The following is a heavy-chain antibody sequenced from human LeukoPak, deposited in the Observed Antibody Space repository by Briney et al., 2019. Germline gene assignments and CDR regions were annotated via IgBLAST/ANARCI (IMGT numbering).Heavy chain of an antibody. V-gene: IGHV1-8*01. CDR1: GYTFTSYD. Sequence: ASVKISCKASGYTFTSYDINWVRQATGQGLEWMGWMNPNSGNTGYAQKFQGRVTMTRNTSISTAYMKLSSLRSEDTAVYYCARRVLMVYAYYYYYMDVWGKGTTVTVSS. CDR3: ARRVLMVYAYYYYYMDV. D-gene: IGHD2-8*01. J-gene: IGHJ6*03. CDR2: MNPNSGNT.